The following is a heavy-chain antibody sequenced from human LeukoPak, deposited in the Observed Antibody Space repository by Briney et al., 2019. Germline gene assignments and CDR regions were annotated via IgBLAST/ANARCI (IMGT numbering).Heavy chain of an antibody. CDR2: INPSGGST. V-gene: IGHV1-46*01. J-gene: IGHJ5*02. CDR3: ARELIAAAFDP. CDR1: GYTFTSYY. D-gene: IGHD6-13*01. Sequence: ASVKVSCKASGYTFTSYYMHWVRQAPGQGLEWMGIINPSGGSTSYAQKFQGRVTMTRDMSTSTAYMELSSLRSEDTAVYYCARELIAAAFDPWGQGTLVTVSS.